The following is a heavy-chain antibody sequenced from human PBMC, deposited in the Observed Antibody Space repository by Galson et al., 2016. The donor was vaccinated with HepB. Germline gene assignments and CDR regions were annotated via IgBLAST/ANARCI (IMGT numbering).Heavy chain of an antibody. Sequence: SLRLSCAASGLTFSSYAMSWVRQAPGKGLEWVSAISGSGRSIYYADSVKGRFTISRDNSKNTLYLQMNSLRAEDTAVYYCAKDRTWGADSSDYGMDVWGQGTTVTVPS. V-gene: IGHV3-23*01. CDR3: AKDRTWGADSSDYGMDV. CDR2: ISGSGRSI. CDR1: GLTFSSYA. D-gene: IGHD3-22*01. J-gene: IGHJ6*02.